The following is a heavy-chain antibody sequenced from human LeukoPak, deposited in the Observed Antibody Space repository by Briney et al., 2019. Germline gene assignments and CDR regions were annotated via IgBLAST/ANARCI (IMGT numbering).Heavy chain of an antibody. CDR2: IGYDGSNK. V-gene: IGHV3-33*01. CDR1: GFTFTNYG. CDR3: ARPGVQSSSTWFDP. J-gene: IGHJ5*02. D-gene: IGHD6-13*01. Sequence: GGSLRLSCAASGFTFTNYGMHWVRQAPGKGLEWVAFIGYDGSNKYYADSVKGRFTISRDNAKDTLYLQMNSLRAEDTAVYYCARPGVQSSSTWFDPWGQGTLVTVSS.